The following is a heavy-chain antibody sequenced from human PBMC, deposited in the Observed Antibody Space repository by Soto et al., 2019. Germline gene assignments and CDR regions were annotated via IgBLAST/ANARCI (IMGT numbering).Heavy chain of an antibody. D-gene: IGHD4-17*01. CDR3: AREGGHNYGLGRGHPFDL. CDR1: GGTFNRNT. Sequence: QVQLVQSGAEVKKSGSSVKVSCKASGGTFNRNTISWVRQAPGQGLEWMGGIIPMFRSANYAQKFQGRVTITADESTNTAYMEMSSLRSDDTAVYYCAREGGHNYGLGRGHPFDLWDQGTLVTVTS. CDR2: IIPMFRSA. J-gene: IGHJ5*02. V-gene: IGHV1-69*01.